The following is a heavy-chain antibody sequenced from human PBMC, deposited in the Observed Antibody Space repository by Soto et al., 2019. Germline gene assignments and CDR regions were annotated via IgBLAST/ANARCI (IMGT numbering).Heavy chain of an antibody. D-gene: IGHD5-18*01. J-gene: IGHJ4*02. V-gene: IGHV3-23*01. CDR3: AKDPRHYGYSYGWDFDY. Sequence: GGSLRLSCAASGFTFSSYAMSWVRQAPGKGLEWVSAISGSGGSTYYADSVKGRFTISRDNSKNTLYLQMNSLRAEDTAVYYCAKDPRHYGYSYGWDFDYWGQGTLVTVSS. CDR2: ISGSGGST. CDR1: GFTFSSYA.